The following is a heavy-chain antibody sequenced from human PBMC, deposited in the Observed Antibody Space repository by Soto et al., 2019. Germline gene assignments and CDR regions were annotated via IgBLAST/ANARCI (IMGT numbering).Heavy chain of an antibody. CDR1: GDSLRGQS. CDR3: AREDSNGWSGESLDV. J-gene: IGHJ6*02. Sequence: LSLTCAVVGDSLRGQSWNWIRQSPGKGLEWIGELNQSGGTNYNPSLKSRAIISDDTSKNQFSLTLTSVTAADTAVYYCAREDSNGWSGESLDVWGQGTTVTVSS. V-gene: IGHV4-34*01. CDR2: LNQSGGT. D-gene: IGHD6-19*01.